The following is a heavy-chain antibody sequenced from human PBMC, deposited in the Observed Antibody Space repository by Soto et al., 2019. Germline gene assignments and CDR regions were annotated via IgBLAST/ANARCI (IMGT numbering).Heavy chain of an antibody. CDR3: ARVTLKAGNWFDP. CDR2: INPNSRGT. Sequence: QVQLVQSGAEVKKPGASVKVSCKASGYTFTDYFIHWVRQAPGQGFEWMGWINPNSRGTNYAQKFQGRVTMTRDTSNSTASMELRGLRSDDTAVYYCARVTLKAGNWFDPWGQGTLFNVS. CDR1: GYTFTDYF. V-gene: IGHV1-2*02. J-gene: IGHJ5*02.